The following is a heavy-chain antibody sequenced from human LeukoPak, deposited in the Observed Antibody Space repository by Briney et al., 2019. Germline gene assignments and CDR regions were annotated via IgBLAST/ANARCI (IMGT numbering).Heavy chain of an antibody. Sequence: PGGSLRLSCAASGFTFDDYAMHWVRQAPGKGLEWVSLISWDGGSTYYADSVKGRFTISRDNSKNSLYLQMNSLRAEDTALYYCARSRASSSSLDAFDIWGQGTMVTVSS. CDR2: ISWDGGST. CDR3: ARSRASSSSLDAFDI. CDR1: GFTFDDYA. J-gene: IGHJ3*02. V-gene: IGHV3-43D*03. D-gene: IGHD6-13*01.